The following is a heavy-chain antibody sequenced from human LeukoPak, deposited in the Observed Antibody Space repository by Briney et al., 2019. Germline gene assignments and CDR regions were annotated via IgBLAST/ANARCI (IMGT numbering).Heavy chain of an antibody. D-gene: IGHD3-22*01. Sequence: PGGSLRLSCAASGFTFSSYSMNWVRQAPGKGLEWVSSISSSSSYIYYADSVKGRFTISRDNAKNSLYLQMDSVRAEDTAVYYCARVNRMICDYWGQGTLVTVSS. CDR1: GFTFSSYS. CDR3: ARVNRMICDY. V-gene: IGHV3-21*01. J-gene: IGHJ4*02. CDR2: ISSSSSYI.